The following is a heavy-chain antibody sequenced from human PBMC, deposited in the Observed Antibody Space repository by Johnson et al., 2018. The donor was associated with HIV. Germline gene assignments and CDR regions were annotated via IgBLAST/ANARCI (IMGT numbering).Heavy chain of an antibody. CDR2: ISYDGSNK. CDR1: GFTFRSYG. D-gene: IGHD6-6*01. Sequence: QVQLVESGGGVVQPGRSLRLSCAVSGFTFRSYGVHWVRQAPGKGLEWVAVISYDGSNKYYADSVKGRFTISRDNSKNTVYLQMNRLRAEDTALYYCAKGGIATRFFDIWGQGTMVTVSS. V-gene: IGHV3-30*18. CDR3: AKGGIATRFFDI. J-gene: IGHJ3*02.